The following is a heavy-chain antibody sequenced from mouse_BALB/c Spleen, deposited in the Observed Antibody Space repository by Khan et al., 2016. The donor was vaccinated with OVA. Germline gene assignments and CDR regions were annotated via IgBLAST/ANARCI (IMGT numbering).Heavy chain of an antibody. Sequence: EVKLLESGGGLVQPGGSLKLSCAASGFDFSRYWMSWVRQAPGKGLEWIGEINPDSSTINYTPSLKDKFIISRDNAKNTLYLQMSKVRAEDTARYYGARPYRYDGRAWFAYWGQGTLVTVSA. J-gene: IGHJ3*01. D-gene: IGHD2-14*01. CDR2: INPDSSTI. CDR1: GFDFSRYW. V-gene: IGHV4-1*02. CDR3: ARPYRYDGRAWFAY.